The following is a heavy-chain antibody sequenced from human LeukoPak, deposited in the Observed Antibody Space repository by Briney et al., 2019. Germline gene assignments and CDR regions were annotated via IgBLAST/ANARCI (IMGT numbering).Heavy chain of an antibody. V-gene: IGHV4-39*07. Sequence: SETLSLTCTVSGGFISSSSYYWGWIRQPPGKGLEWIGSIYYSGSTYYNPSLKSRVTISVDTSKNQFSLKLSSVTAADTAVYYCARGFRVLRQGYYMDVWGKGTTVTVSS. J-gene: IGHJ6*03. CDR1: GGFISSSSYY. CDR2: IYYSGST. CDR3: ARGFRVLRQGYYMDV. D-gene: IGHD5/OR15-5a*01.